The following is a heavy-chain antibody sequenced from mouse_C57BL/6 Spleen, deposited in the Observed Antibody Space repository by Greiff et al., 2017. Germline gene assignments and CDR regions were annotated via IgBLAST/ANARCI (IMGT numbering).Heavy chain of an antibody. CDR2: ISSSSSTI. CDR3: ARKANYYYGSSFDD. J-gene: IGHJ2*01. Sequence: EVQVVESGGGLVKPGGSLKLSCAASGFTFSDYGMHWVRQAPEKGLEWVAYISSSSSTIYYADTVKGRFTISRDNAKTTLFLQMTSLRSEDPAMYYCARKANYYYGSSFDDWGQGTTLTVYS. D-gene: IGHD1-1*01. V-gene: IGHV5-17*01. CDR1: GFTFSDYG.